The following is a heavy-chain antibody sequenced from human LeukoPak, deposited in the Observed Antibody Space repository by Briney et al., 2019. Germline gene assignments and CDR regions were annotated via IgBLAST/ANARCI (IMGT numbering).Heavy chain of an antibody. CDR1: GFTFGDYA. Sequence: GGSLRLSCTASGFTFGDYAMSWFRQAPGKGLEWVGFIRSKAYGGTTEYAASAKGRFTISRDDSKSIAYLQMNSLKTEDTAVYYCTRDIDYYGSGSYLADYWGQGTLVTVSS. V-gene: IGHV3-49*03. J-gene: IGHJ4*02. CDR2: IRSKAYGGTT. CDR3: TRDIDYYGSGSYLADY. D-gene: IGHD3-10*01.